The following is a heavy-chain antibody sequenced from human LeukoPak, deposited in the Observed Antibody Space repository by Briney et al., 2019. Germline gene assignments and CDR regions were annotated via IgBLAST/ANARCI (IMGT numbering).Heavy chain of an antibody. V-gene: IGHV4-4*08. CDR1: GGSISSYY. J-gene: IGHJ3*02. CDR3: ARPSTYYYDSSGHGAFDI. CDR2: IYASGST. D-gene: IGHD3-22*01. Sequence: SETLSLTCTVFGGSISSYYWSWIRQPPGKGLEWIGRIYASGSTNYNPSLKSRVTISVDTSKNQFSLKLSSVTAADTAVYYCARPSTYYYDSSGHGAFDIWGQGTMVTVSS.